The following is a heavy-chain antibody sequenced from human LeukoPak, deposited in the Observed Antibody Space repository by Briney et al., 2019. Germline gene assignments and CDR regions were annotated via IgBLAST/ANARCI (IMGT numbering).Heavy chain of an antibody. V-gene: IGHV3-23*01. J-gene: IGHJ5*01. D-gene: IGHD4-17*01. CDR3: TRDPNGDYVGAFDS. CDR2: ISGSGGST. Sequence: PGGSLRLSCAASGFTFSSYAMSWVRQAPGKGLEWVSAISGSGGSTYYADSVKGLFTISRDNSKNTLYLQMNSLRADDTAAYYCTRDPNGDYVGAFDSWGQGTLVTVSS. CDR1: GFTFSSYA.